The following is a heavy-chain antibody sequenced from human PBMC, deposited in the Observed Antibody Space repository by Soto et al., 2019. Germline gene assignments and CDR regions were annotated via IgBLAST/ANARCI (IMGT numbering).Heavy chain of an antibody. V-gene: IGHV3-23*01. CDR1: GFTFSSYA. CDR2: ISGSGGST. J-gene: IGHJ4*02. D-gene: IGHD1-1*01. Sequence: EVQLLESGGGLVQPGGSLRLSCAASGFTFSSYAMSWVRQAPGKGLEWVSAISGSGGSTYYADSVKGRFTISRDNSKNTLYLQMNSLRAEDTAVYYCAKGPGDGGTGNAHFDYWGQGTLVTVSS. CDR3: AKGPGDGGTGNAHFDY.